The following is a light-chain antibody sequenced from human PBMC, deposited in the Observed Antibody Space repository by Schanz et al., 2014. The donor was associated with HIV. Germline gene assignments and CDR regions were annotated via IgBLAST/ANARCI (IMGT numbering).Light chain of an antibody. CDR1: SSDVGGYNY. CDR2: EVS. Sequence: QSVLTQPPSASGSPGQSVTISCTGTSSDVGGYNYVSWYQHHPGKAPKLMIYEVSKRPSGVPDRFSGSKSGNTASLTVSGLQAEDEADYYCSSYAGSQRVFGGGTKLTVL. CDR3: SSYAGSQRV. V-gene: IGLV2-8*01. J-gene: IGLJ3*02.